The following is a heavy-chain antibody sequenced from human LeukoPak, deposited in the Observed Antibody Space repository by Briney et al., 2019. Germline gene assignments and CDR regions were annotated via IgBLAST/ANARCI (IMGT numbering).Heavy chain of an antibody. D-gene: IGHD6-13*01. CDR1: GGSISSSSYY. Sequence: SETLSLTCTVSGGSISSSSYYWGWIRQPPGKGLEWIGSIYYSGSTYYNPSLKSRVTISVDTSKNQFSPKLSSVAAADTAVYYCASRIAAAGREVDYWGQGTLVTVSS. CDR2: IYYSGST. J-gene: IGHJ4*02. V-gene: IGHV4-39*07. CDR3: ASRIAAAGREVDY.